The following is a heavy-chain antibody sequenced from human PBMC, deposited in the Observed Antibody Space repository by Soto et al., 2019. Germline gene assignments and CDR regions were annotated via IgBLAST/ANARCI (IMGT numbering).Heavy chain of an antibody. D-gene: IGHD6-19*01. Sequence: SGPTLVNPTQTLTLTCTFSGFSISSTGVAVGWIRQPPGKALEWLALIYWDDDKRYSPFLKSRLTITKDTSKNQVVLTMTNMDPVDTATYYCAHSVVAGLGYYFDYWGQGTLVTVSS. J-gene: IGHJ4*02. CDR1: GFSISSTGVA. CDR2: IYWDDDK. V-gene: IGHV2-5*02. CDR3: AHSVVAGLGYYFDY.